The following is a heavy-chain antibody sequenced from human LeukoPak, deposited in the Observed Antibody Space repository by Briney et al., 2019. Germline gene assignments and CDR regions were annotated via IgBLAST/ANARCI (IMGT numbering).Heavy chain of an antibody. V-gene: IGHV4-59*01. D-gene: IGHD5-12*01. Sequence: SETLSLTCTASGGSISSYYWSWIRQPPGKGLEWIGYIYYSGSTNYNPSLKSRVTISVDTSKNQFSLKLSSVTAADTAVYYCASLVATTHSYYFDYWGQGTLVTVSS. CDR3: ASLVATTHSYYFDY. CDR2: IYYSGST. CDR1: GGSISSYY. J-gene: IGHJ4*02.